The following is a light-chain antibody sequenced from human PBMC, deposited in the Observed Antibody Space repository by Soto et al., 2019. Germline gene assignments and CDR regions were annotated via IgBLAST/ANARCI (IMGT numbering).Light chain of an antibody. Sequence: EVVMTQSPATLSVSPGEGVTLSCRASQGIGDTLAWYQHKPGQTPRLLIYDTSTRATGVPARFSGSRFGPEIPLPIHTLESEGFGIYYWQPYKNWPLTFRGGAKVDIK. V-gene: IGKV3-15*01. CDR3: QPYKNWPLT. J-gene: IGKJ4*01. CDR1: QGIGDT. CDR2: DTS.